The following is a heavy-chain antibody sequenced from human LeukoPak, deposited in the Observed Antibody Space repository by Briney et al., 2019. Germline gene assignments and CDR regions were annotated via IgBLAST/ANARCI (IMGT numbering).Heavy chain of an antibody. CDR2: INPNSGGT. V-gene: IGHV1-2*02. J-gene: IGHJ4*02. D-gene: IGHD3-22*01. CDR3: ARGDYYDSSGYPIDY. CDR1: GYSFIDYY. Sequence: GASVKVSCKASGYSFIDYYMHWVRQAPGQGLEWMGWINPNSGGTNYAQKFQGRVTMTRDTSISTAYMELSRLRSDDTAVYYCARGDYYDSSGYPIDYWGQGTLVTVSS.